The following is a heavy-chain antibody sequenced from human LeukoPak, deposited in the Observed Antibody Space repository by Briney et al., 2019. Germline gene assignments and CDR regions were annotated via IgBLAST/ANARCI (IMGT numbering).Heavy chain of an antibody. CDR2: IYYSGST. J-gene: IGHJ4*02. Sequence: PSETLSLTCTVSGGSISSYHWSWIRQPPGKGLECIGFIYYSGSTNYNPSLKSRVTISVDTSKNQFSLKLSSVTAADTAVYYCARGEAYFDYWGQGTLVTVSS. V-gene: IGHV4-59*01. CDR1: GGSISSYH. CDR3: ARGEAYFDY.